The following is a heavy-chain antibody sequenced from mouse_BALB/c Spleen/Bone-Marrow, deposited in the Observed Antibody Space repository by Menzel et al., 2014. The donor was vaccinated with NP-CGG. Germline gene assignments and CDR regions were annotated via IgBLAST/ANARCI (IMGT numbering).Heavy chain of an antibody. CDR3: AIVTSSAVGAMDY. D-gene: IGHD3-2*02. CDR2: IWAGGST. J-gene: IGHJ4*01. Sequence: QVQLKESGPGLVAPSQSLSITCTVSGFSLTNYGVHWVRQPPGKGLEWLGVIWAGGSTNYNSALMSRLSISKDNSKSQVFLKMISLQTDDTAMYYCAIVTSSAVGAMDYWGQGTSGTVSS. V-gene: IGHV2-9*02. CDR1: GFSLTNYG.